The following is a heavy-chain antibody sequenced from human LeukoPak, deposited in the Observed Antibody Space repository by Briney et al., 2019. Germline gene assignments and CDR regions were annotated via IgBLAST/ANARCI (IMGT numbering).Heavy chain of an antibody. CDR3: AKDLWNYYDSSGSYGN. V-gene: IGHV3-30*18. J-gene: IGHJ4*02. CDR1: GFTFSSYG. CDR2: ISYDGSHK. Sequence: GGSLRLSCAASGFTFSSYGMHWARQAPGKGLEWLAVISYDGSHKYYADSVKGRFTISRDNSKNTLYLQMNSLRAEDTAVYYCAKDLWNYYDSSGSYGNWGQGTLVTVSS. D-gene: IGHD3-22*01.